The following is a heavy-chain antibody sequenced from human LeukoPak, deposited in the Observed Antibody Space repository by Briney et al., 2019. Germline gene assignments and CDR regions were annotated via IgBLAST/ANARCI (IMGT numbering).Heavy chain of an antibody. J-gene: IGHJ3*02. CDR2: IYYSGST. V-gene: IGHV4-59*01. D-gene: IGHD2-8*01. Sequence: SETLSLTCTVSGGSISSYYWSWIRQPPGKGLEWIGYIYYSGSTNYNPSLKSRVTISVDTSKNQCSLKLSSVTTADTAVYYCTRSTNLGAFDIWGQGTMVTVSS. CDR3: TRSTNLGAFDI. CDR1: GGSISSYY.